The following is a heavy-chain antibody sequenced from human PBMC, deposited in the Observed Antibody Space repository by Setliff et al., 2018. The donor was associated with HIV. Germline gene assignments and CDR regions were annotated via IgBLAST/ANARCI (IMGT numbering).Heavy chain of an antibody. D-gene: IGHD5-12*01. Sequence: PSETLSLTCTVSGVSITNGTFYWNWIRQPAGKGLGWIGRIAKTGSTNYNPSLKSRLTISMDTSKNQFSLKLNSVTAADTAVYYCARDFKRYNSPCRFDPWGPGTLVTVSS. CDR1: GVSITNGTFY. CDR3: ARDFKRYNSPCRFDP. CDR2: IAKTGST. V-gene: IGHV4-61*02. J-gene: IGHJ5*02.